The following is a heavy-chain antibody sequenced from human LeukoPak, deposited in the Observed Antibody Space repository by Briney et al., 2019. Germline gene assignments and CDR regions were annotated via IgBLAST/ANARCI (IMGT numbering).Heavy chain of an antibody. Sequence: SPTLSLTCAISGDSVSNNNYAWNWIRQSPSRGLEWLGSKYYRSQWHNDYARSVMSRISVDPDTSKNQFSLHLDSVTPDDTAVYYCAGGYAFDVWGQGTMVTVSS. CDR3: AGGYAFDV. V-gene: IGHV6-1*01. CDR2: KYYRSQWHN. J-gene: IGHJ3*01. CDR1: GDSVSNNNYA.